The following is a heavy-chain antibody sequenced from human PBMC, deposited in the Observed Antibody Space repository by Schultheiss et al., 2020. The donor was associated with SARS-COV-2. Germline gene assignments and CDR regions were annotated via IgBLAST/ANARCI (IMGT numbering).Heavy chain of an antibody. Sequence: GGSLRLSCAASGFTFSSYAMSWVRQAPGKGLEWVSAISGSGGSTYYADSVKGRFTISRDNSKNTLYLQMNSLRAEDTAVYYCAKDNGWEQWLPPFDYWGQGTLVTGSS. CDR3: AKDNGWEQWLPPFDY. CDR2: ISGSGGST. D-gene: IGHD6-19*01. J-gene: IGHJ4*02. CDR1: GFTFSSYA. V-gene: IGHV3-23*01.